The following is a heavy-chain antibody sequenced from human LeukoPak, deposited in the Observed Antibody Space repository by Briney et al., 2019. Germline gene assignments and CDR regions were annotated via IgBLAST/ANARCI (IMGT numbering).Heavy chain of an antibody. Sequence: GGSLRLSCAASGFTFSSYEMNWVRQAPGKGLEWVSYISSSGSTIYYADSVKGRFTISRDNAKNSLYLQMNSLRAEDTAVYYCARAGYCTNRVCRGDFDYWGQGTLVTVSS. J-gene: IGHJ4*02. D-gene: IGHD2-8*01. CDR1: GFTFSSYE. CDR3: ARAGYCTNRVCRGDFDY. CDR2: ISSSGSTI. V-gene: IGHV3-48*03.